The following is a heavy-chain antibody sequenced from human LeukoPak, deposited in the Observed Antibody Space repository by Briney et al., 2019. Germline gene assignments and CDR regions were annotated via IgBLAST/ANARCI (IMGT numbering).Heavy chain of an antibody. CDR1: GFTFSSYS. Sequence: GGSLRLSCAASGFTFSSYSMNWVRQAPGKGLEWVSSISSSSSYIYYADSVKGRFTISRDNDKNSLYLQMNSLRAEDTAVYYCASLRGDYGDLPPDDAFDIWGQGTMVTVSS. D-gene: IGHD4-17*01. J-gene: IGHJ3*02. CDR2: ISSSSSYI. V-gene: IGHV3-21*01. CDR3: ASLRGDYGDLPPDDAFDI.